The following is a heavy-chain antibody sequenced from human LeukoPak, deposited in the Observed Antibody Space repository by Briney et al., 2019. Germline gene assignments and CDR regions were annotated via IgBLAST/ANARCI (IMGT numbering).Heavy chain of an antibody. D-gene: IGHD6-13*01. CDR1: GYTFTCYY. J-gene: IGHJ4*02. Sequence: ASVKVSCKASGYTFTCYYMHWVRQAPGQGLEWMGIINPSGGSTSYAQKFQGRVTMTRDMSTSTVYMELSSLRSEDTAVYYCARDDSSWSPFDYWGQGTLVTVSS. CDR3: ARDDSSWSPFDY. V-gene: IGHV1-46*01. CDR2: INPSGGST.